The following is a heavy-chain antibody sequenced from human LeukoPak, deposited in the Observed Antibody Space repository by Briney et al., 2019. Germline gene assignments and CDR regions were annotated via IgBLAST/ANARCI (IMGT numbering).Heavy chain of an antibody. V-gene: IGHV3-23*01. CDR1: GFTFSNFA. J-gene: IGHJ4*02. CDR3: AKVQFNWGPIDY. Sequence: GGSLRLSCAASGFTFSNFAIRWVRQVPGKGLEWVSSIDGSGDKTHYPDSVRGRFTVSRDNSKNTLYLQMNSLRVEDTATCFCAKVQFNWGPIDYWGQGTPVIVSS. D-gene: IGHD7-27*01. CDR2: IDGSGDKT.